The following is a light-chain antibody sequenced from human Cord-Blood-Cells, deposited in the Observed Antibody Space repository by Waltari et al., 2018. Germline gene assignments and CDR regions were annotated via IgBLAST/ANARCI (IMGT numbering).Light chain of an antibody. J-gene: IGKJ4*01. CDR1: QSISSY. CDR2: AAS. Sequence: DIQMTQSPSSLSASVGDRVTITCRASQSISSYLNWYQQKPGKAPKLLIYAASSLQSGVPSRFSSSGSRTDFTPTISSLQPEDFATYYCQQSYSTPTFGGGTKVEIK. V-gene: IGKV1-39*01. CDR3: QQSYSTPT.